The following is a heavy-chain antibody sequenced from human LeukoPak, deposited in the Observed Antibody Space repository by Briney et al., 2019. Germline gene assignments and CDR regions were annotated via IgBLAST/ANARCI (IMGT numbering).Heavy chain of an antibody. J-gene: IGHJ4*02. D-gene: IGHD3-16*01. CDR3: AKDIRWASFES. Sequence: GGSLRLSCVASGFTFSNYGMNSVRQAPGQGLEWVSGIIPTGSTTYYADSVKARFTFSRDNSKNTVYLHLNSLRVEDTAQYYCAKDIRWASFESWGQGALGSVSS. CDR1: GFTFSNYG. V-gene: IGHV3-23*01. CDR2: IIPTGSTT.